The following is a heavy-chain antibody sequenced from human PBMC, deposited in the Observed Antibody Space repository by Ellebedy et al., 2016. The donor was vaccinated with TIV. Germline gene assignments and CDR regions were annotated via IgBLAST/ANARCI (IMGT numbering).Heavy chain of an antibody. D-gene: IGHD6-6*01. CDR1: GGSISSSSYY. CDR3: ARLAYSSSSRDYYYGMDV. J-gene: IGHJ6*02. V-gene: IGHV4-39*01. CDR2: IYYSGRT. Sequence: SETLSLXXTVSGGSISSSSYYWGWIRQPPGKGLEWIGSIYYSGRTYYNPSLKCRVIISVDTSKNQFSLRLSSVTAADTAVYYCARLAYSSSSRDYYYGMDVWGQGTTVTVSS.